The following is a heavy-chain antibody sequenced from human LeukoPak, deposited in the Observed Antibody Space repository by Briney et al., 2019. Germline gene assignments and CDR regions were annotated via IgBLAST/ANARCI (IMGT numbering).Heavy chain of an antibody. CDR2: IYYSGST. J-gene: IGHJ6*03. V-gene: IGHV4-39*07. D-gene: IGHD4-17*01. CDR3: AREVYGDYVDPYYYYYYMDV. Sequence: SETLFLTCTVSGGSISSSSYYWGWIRQPPGKGLEWIGSIYYSGSTYYNPSLKSRVTISVDTSKNQFSLKLSSVTAADTAVYYCAREVYGDYVDPYYYYYYMDVWGKGTTVTVSS. CDR1: GGSISSSSYY.